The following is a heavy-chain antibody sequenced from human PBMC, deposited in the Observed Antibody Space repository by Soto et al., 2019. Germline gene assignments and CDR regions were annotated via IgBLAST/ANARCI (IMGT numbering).Heavy chain of an antibody. Sequence: QVQLQESGPGLVKPSQTLSLTCTVSGGSISSGGYYWSWIRQHPGKGLEWIGYIYYSGSTYYNPSLKSRVTISVDTSKNQFSLKLSSVTAADTAVYYCARGSPFNYYDSSASLTKQYFQHWGQGTLVTVSS. D-gene: IGHD3-22*01. J-gene: IGHJ1*01. V-gene: IGHV4-31*03. CDR3: ARGSPFNYYDSSASLTKQYFQH. CDR1: GGSISSGGYY. CDR2: IYYSGST.